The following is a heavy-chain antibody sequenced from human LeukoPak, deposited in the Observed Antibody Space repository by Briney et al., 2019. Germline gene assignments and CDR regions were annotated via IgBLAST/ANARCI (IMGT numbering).Heavy chain of an antibody. J-gene: IGHJ4*02. D-gene: IGHD3-3*01. CDR2: ISSGSSTI. V-gene: IGHV3-48*01. Sequence: GGSLRLSCAASGFTFNSYSMNWVRQAPGKGLEWVSYISSGSSTIYYADSVKGRFTISRDNAKNSLYLQMNSLRAEDTAVYYCARDYDFWGGYYTGIFDYWGQGTLVTVSS. CDR3: ARDYDFWGGYYTGIFDY. CDR1: GFTFNSYS.